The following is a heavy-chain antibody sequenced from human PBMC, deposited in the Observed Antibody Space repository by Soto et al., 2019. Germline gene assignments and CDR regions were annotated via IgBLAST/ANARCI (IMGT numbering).Heavy chain of an antibody. V-gene: IGHV3-23*01. CDR3: APHVSCSGGSCQYDAFAI. D-gene: IGHD2-15*01. CDR2: VTADGGT. J-gene: IGHJ3*02. CDR1: GFTVSSHA. Sequence: EVQVLESGGGLVQPGGSLRLSCEGSGFTVSSHAMTWIRQAPGKGPEWVSTVTADGGTYYADSVKGRFAMSRDTSENTXXLPMNSLGAEDTAAYYCAPHVSCSGGSCQYDAFAIRGQGTMVTVSS.